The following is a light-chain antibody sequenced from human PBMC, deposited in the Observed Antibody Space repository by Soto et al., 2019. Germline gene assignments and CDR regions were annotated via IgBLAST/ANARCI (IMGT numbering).Light chain of an antibody. CDR1: SSNIGNNY. CDR3: GTWDSSLSKV. V-gene: IGLV1-51*02. CDR2: ENN. J-gene: IGLJ3*02. Sequence: QSVLTQPPSVSAAPGQKVTISCSGSSSNIGNNYVSWYQQLPGTAPKLLIYENNKRPSGIPDRFSGSKSGTSATLGLTGLQTGDEADYYCGTWDSSLSKVFGGGTQLTVL.